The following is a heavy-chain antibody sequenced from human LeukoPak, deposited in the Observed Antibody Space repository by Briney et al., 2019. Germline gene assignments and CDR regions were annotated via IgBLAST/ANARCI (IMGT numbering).Heavy chain of an antibody. CDR2: ISGSGGST. Sequence: GGSLRLSCAASGFTFSSYAMSWVRQAPGKGLKWVSAISGSGGSTYYADSVKGRFTISRDNSKNTLYLQMNSLRAEDTAVYYCAKTRYYYDSSGYYYAYYFDYWGQGTLVTVSS. J-gene: IGHJ4*02. D-gene: IGHD3-22*01. CDR3: AKTRYYYDSSGYYYAYYFDY. V-gene: IGHV3-23*01. CDR1: GFTFSSYA.